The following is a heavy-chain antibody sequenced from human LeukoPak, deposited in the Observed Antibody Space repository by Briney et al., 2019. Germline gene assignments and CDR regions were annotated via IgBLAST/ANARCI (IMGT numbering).Heavy chain of an antibody. J-gene: IGHJ4*02. Sequence: PGGSLRLSCAASGFTFSSYGMHWVRQAPGKGLEWVAVIWYDGSNKYYADSVKGRFTISRDNSKNTLYLQMNSLGAEETAVYYCAGGGYDFWSGYYLGGLYWGQGTLVTVSS. CDR1: GFTFSSYG. D-gene: IGHD3-3*01. V-gene: IGHV3-33*01. CDR3: AGGGYDFWSGYYLGGLY. CDR2: IWYDGSNK.